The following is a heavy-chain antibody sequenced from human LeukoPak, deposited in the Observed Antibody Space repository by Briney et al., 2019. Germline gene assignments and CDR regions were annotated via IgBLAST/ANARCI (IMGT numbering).Heavy chain of an antibody. CDR1: GFTFSDHY. J-gene: IGHJ3*01. CDR3: ARAGLVVVTAKKSDAFDV. Sequence: PGGSLRLSCAASGFTFSDHYMDWVRQAPGEGREWVGRSRNKANSYTTEYAASVKGRFNISRGVSKDSMYLQMNSLKTEDTAVYYCARAGLVVVTAKKSDAFDVWGQGTMVTVSS. V-gene: IGHV3-72*01. D-gene: IGHD2-21*02. CDR2: SRNKANSYTT.